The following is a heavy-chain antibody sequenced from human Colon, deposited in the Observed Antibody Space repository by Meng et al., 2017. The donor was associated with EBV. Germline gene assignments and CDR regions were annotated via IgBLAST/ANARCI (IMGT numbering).Heavy chain of an antibody. CDR2: LSYTGNI. CDR1: GGSINSSSYF. D-gene: IGHD3-10*01. CDR3: ARYLSSGNYNTFDL. Sequence: HVQESGPGLVNPSGTLSLTCTVSGGSINSSSYFWGWIRQSHGKGLEWIACLSYTGNIYYNPSLKSRLTISLDTSKTQFSLKLSSVTAADTAVYFCARYLSSGNYNTFDLWGQGTLVTVSS. J-gene: IGHJ4*02. V-gene: IGHV4-39*07.